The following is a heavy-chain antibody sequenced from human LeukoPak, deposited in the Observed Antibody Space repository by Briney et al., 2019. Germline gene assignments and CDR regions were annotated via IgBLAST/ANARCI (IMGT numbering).Heavy chain of an antibody. V-gene: IGHV3-20*04. Sequence: GGSLRLSCAASGFTFDDYGMSWVRQAPGKGLEWISGVNWNGGSTGYADSVKGRFTISRDNAKNSLYLQMNGLRAEDTAVYYCAKDKKETRQWLVDYFDYWGQGTLVTVSS. CDR1: GFTFDDYG. D-gene: IGHD6-19*01. J-gene: IGHJ4*02. CDR3: AKDKKETRQWLVDYFDY. CDR2: VNWNGGST.